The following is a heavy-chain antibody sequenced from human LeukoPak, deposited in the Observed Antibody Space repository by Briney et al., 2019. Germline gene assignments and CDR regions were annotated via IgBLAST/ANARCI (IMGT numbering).Heavy chain of an antibody. J-gene: IGHJ6*03. D-gene: IGHD3-10*01. CDR3: ASGSGSYRTPYYYMDV. V-gene: IGHV3-53*01. Sequence: GGSLRLSCAASGFTVSSNYMSWVRQAPGKGLEWVSVIYSGGSTYYADSVKGRFTISRDNSKNTLYLQMNSLRAEDTAVYYCASGSGSYRTPYYYMDVWGTGSTVTVSS. CDR1: GFTVSSNY. CDR2: IYSGGST.